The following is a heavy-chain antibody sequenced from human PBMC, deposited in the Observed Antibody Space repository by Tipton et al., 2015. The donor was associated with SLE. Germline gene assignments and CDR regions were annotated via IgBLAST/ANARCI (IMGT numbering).Heavy chain of an antibody. CDR1: GGTFSSYA. CDR3: ARSGGGSMTYTFDY. V-gene: IGHV1-69*18. CDR2: ISPIFGTS. J-gene: IGHJ4*02. D-gene: IGHD3-16*01. Sequence: QLVQSGAEVKKPGSSVKVSCKASGGTFSSYAISWVRQAPGQGLEWMGRISPIFGTSNYALKFQGRVTISADESTNTAYMELNSLRSEDTAIYYCARSGGGSMTYTFDYWGQGTLVTVSS.